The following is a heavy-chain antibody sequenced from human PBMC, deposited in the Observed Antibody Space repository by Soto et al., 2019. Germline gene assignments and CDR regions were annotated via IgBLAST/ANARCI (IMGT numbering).Heavy chain of an antibody. V-gene: IGHV3-21*01. Sequence: EVQLVESGGGLVKPGGSLRLSCAASGFTFSSYSMNWVRQAPGKGLEWVSSISSSSSYIYYADSVKGRFTISRDNAKNSLYLQMNSLRAEDTPVYYCARRTSAAADYYYYYMDVWGKGTTVTVSS. J-gene: IGHJ6*03. CDR3: ARRTSAAADYYYYYMDV. D-gene: IGHD6-13*01. CDR2: ISSSSSYI. CDR1: GFTFSSYS.